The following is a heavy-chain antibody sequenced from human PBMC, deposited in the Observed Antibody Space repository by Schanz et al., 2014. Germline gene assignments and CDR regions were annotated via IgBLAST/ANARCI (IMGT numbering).Heavy chain of an antibody. V-gene: IGHV3-7*01. D-gene: IGHD2-8*02. CDR1: GFTFSSYA. CDR2: IRQDGSDK. Sequence: VQLVESGGGVVQPGRSLRLSCAASGFTFSSYAMRWVRQAPGRGLEWVANIRQDGSDKHYVDSVKGRFTISRDNAKNSLYLQMNSLRPEDTAVYYCVTKMTATGGEHWGQGTRVIVSS. J-gene: IGHJ4*02. CDR3: VTKMTATGGEH.